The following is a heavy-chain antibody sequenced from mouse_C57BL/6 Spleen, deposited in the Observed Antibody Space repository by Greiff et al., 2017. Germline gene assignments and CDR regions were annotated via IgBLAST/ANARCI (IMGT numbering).Heavy chain of an antibody. CDR3: ARSLYGNCKDFDV. J-gene: IGHJ1*03. CDR2: IRNKANGNTT. CDR1: GYTFTDYY. V-gene: IGHV7-3*01. Sequence: EVKLMESGGGLVQPGGSLSLSCAASGYTFTDYYMSWVRQPPGKALEWLGFIRNKANGNTTEYSASVKGRFTISRDNCQSILYLQMKALRAEDSATYYCARSLYGNCKDFDVWGTGTTVTVSS. D-gene: IGHD2-1*01.